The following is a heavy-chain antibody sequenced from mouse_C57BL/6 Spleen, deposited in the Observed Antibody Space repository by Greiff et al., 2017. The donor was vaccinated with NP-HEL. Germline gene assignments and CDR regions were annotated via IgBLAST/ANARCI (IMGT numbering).Heavy chain of an antibody. V-gene: IGHV5-12*01. CDR2: ISNGGGST. J-gene: IGHJ1*03. CDR3: ARYYYGSSPWYFDV. CDR1: GFTFSDYY. Sequence: EVMLVESGGGLVQPGGSLKLSCAASGFTFSDYYMYWVRQTPEKRLEWVAYISNGGGSTYYPDTVKGRFTISTDNAKNTLYLQMSRLKSEDTAMYYCARYYYGSSPWYFDVWGKGTTVTVSS. D-gene: IGHD1-1*01.